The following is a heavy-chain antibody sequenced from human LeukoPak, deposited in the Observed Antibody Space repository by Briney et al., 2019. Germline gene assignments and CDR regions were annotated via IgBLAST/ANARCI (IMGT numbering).Heavy chain of an antibody. J-gene: IGHJ4*02. CDR3: AKAGGLGSFYTGYLDY. V-gene: IGHV3-23*01. CDR1: GFTFSSYA. CDR2: ISGSGGST. D-gene: IGHD3-10*01. Sequence: GGSLRLSCAASGFTFSSYAMSWVRQAPGKGLEWVSAISGSGGSTYYADPVKGRFTISRDKGKNLVYLQMNSLRVEDTALYYCAKAGGLGSFYTGYLDYWGQGTLVTVSS.